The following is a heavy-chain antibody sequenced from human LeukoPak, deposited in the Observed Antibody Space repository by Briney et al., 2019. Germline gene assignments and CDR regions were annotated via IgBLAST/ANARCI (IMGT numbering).Heavy chain of an antibody. J-gene: IGHJ6*02. D-gene: IGHD6-25*01. Sequence: GASVKVSCKASGYTFTSYGISWVRQAPGQGLEWMGWISAYNGNTNYAQKLQGRVTMTTDTSTSTAYMERRSLRSDDTAVYYCARDLRQRGYYYYYYGMDVWGQGTTVTVSS. V-gene: IGHV1-18*01. CDR3: ARDLRQRGYYYYYYGMDV. CDR2: ISAYNGNT. CDR1: GYTFTSYG.